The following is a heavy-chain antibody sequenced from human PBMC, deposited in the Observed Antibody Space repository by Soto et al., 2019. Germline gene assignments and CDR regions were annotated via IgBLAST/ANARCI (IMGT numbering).Heavy chain of an antibody. CDR2: FDPEDGET. CDR3: ATAPRAGTGYYYSGMDV. J-gene: IGHJ6*02. D-gene: IGHD6-13*01. V-gene: IGHV1-24*01. Sequence: ASVKVSCKVSGYTLTELSMHWVRQAPGKGLEWMGGFDPEDGETIYAQKFQGRVTMTEDTSTDTAYMELSSLRSEDTAVYYCATAPRAGTGYYYSGMDVSGQGTTVTVS. CDR1: GYTLTELS.